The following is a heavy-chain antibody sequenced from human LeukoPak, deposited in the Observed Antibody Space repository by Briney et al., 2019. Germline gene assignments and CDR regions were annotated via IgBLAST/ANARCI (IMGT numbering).Heavy chain of an antibody. CDR3: ARGVVVVTAIPRGYFDL. V-gene: IGHV1-69*04. D-gene: IGHD2-21*02. CDR2: IIPILGIA. J-gene: IGHJ2*01. Sequence: GSSVKVSCKASGGTFSSYAISWVRQAPGQGLEWMGRIIPILGIANYAQKFQGRVTIIADKSTSTAYMELSSLRSEDTAVYYCARGVVVVTAIPRGYFDLWGRGTLVTVSS. CDR1: GGTFSSYA.